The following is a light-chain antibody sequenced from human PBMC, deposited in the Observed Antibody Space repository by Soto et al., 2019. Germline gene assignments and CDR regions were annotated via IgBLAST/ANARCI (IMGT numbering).Light chain of an antibody. Sequence: DVVMTQTPLSLPVTLGQPASISCRSSQSLVYTNGATYLNWFQQRPGQSPRRLIYQVSYRVSGVPDRFSGSGAGTDFTLKISRVEAEDVAVYFCMQGTQCPRTFGQGTKVEIK. CDR1: QSLVYTNGATY. CDR3: MQGTQCPRT. CDR2: QVS. J-gene: IGKJ1*01. V-gene: IGKV2-30*01.